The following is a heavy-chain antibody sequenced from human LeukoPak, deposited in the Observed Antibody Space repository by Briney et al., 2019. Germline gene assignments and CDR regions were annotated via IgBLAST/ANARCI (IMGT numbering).Heavy chain of an antibody. J-gene: IGHJ6*03. CDR2: INHSGST. CDR1: GFTFSSYS. V-gene: IGHV4-34*01. CDR3: ARPRLRYYYYMDV. Sequence: GSLRLSCAASGFTFSSYSMNWVRQPPGKGLEWIGEINHSGSTNYNPSLKSRVTISVDTSKNQFSLKLSSVTAADTAVYYCARPRLRYYYYMDVWGKGTTVTISS.